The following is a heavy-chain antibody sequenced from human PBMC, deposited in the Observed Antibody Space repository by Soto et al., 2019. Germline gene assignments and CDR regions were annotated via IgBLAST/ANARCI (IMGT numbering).Heavy chain of an antibody. V-gene: IGHV4-59*07. Sequence: PSCTLSLTSTVSGGPISSYYWSWIRQPPGKGLEWIGYIYYSGSTNYNPSLKSRVTISVDTSKNQFSLKLSSVTAAGTAVYYCARGEEQWLVGRGRVYYYGMDVWGQGNTVTVSS. D-gene: IGHD6-19*01. J-gene: IGHJ6*02. CDR1: GGPISSYY. CDR3: ARGEEQWLVGRGRVYYYGMDV. CDR2: IYYSGST.